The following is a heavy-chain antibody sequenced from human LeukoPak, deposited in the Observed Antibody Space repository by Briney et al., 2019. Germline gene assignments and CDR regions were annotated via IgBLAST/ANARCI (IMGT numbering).Heavy chain of an antibody. CDR3: AKDLVPGVRGVTNYSDY. CDR1: GFTFSSYA. J-gene: IGHJ4*02. CDR2: ISGSGGST. V-gene: IGHV3-23*01. D-gene: IGHD3-10*01. Sequence: PGGSLRLSCAASGFTFSSYAMSWVRQAPGKGLEWVSAISGSGGSTYYADSVKGRFTISRDNSKNTLSLQMNSLRAEDTAVYYCAKDLVPGVRGVTNYSDYWGQGTLVTVSS.